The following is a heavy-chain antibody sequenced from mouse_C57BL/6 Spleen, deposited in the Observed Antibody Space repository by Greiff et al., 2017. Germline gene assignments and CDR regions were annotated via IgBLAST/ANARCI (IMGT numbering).Heavy chain of an antibody. CDR1: GYAFRSYW. D-gene: IGHD2-10*01. Sequence: QVQLQQSGAELVKPGASVKISCKASGYAFRSYWMNWVKQRPGKGLEWIGQIYPGDGDTNYNGKFKGKATLTEDKTSSTAYMQLSSLTSEYSAVYFCARLRALLGKDYAMDYWGQGTSVTVSS. J-gene: IGHJ4*01. CDR3: ARLRALLGKDYAMDY. CDR2: IYPGDGDT. V-gene: IGHV1-80*01.